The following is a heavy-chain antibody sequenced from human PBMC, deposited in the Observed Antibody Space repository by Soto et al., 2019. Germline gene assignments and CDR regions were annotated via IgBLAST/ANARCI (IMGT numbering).Heavy chain of an antibody. CDR1: GGFISSYY. CDR2: THHTGST. Sequence: PWETLSLTCTVSGGFISSYYWSWIRQCPGKGLEWIGYTHHTGSTNYNPSLKSRVTMSLDTSTNQFSLKLYSVTAADTAVYYCARSIDSSGYYFSNCWGQGTLVTVSS. D-gene: IGHD3-22*01. J-gene: IGHJ4*02. V-gene: IGHV4-59*01. CDR3: ARSIDSSGYYFSNC.